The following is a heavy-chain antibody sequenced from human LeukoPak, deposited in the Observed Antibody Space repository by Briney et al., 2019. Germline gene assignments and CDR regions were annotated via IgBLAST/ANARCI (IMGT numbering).Heavy chain of an antibody. CDR2: IYTSGST. D-gene: IGHD2-2*01. V-gene: IGHV4-4*07. CDR1: GGSISSYY. J-gene: IGHJ6*03. Sequence: PSETLSLTCTVSGGSISSYYWSWIRQPAGKGLEWIGRIYTSGSTNYNPSLKSRLTISVDTSKNQFSLKLSSVTAADTAVYYCARGPHSSTLYYYYYMDVWGKGTTVTISS. CDR3: ARGPHSSTLYYYYYMDV.